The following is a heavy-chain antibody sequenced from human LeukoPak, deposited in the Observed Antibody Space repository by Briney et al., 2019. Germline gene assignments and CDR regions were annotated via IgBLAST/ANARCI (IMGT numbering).Heavy chain of an antibody. V-gene: IGHV4-59*01. CDR3: ARDLTTVVTLVDY. D-gene: IGHD4-23*01. Sequence: ASETLSLTCTVSGGSISSYYWSWIRQPPGKGLEWIGYIYYSGSTNYNPSLKSRVTISVDTSKNQFSLKLSSVTAADTAVYYCARDLTTVVTLVDYWGQGTLVTVSS. J-gene: IGHJ4*02. CDR1: GGSISSYY. CDR2: IYYSGST.